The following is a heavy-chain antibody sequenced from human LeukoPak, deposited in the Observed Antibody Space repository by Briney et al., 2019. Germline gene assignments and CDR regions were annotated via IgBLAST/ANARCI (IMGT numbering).Heavy chain of an antibody. CDR1: GFSFSNYG. V-gene: IGHV3-48*04. D-gene: IGHD3-22*01. CDR3: ARTSYYYDSSGSLIDAFDI. J-gene: IGHJ3*02. Sequence: SGGSLRLSCAASGFSFSNYGMNWVRQAPGKGLEWVSYISSSGSTIYYADSVKGRFTISRDNGKNSLYLQMNSLRAEDTALYHCARTSYYYDSSGSLIDAFDIWGQGTMVTVSS. CDR2: ISSSGSTI.